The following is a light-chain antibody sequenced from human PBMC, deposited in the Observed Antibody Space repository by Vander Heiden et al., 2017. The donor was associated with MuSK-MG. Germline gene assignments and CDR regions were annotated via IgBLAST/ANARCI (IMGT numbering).Light chain of an antibody. CDR2: DVN. CDR1: SSDVGRYNY. CDR3: TSYTSSSTLV. V-gene: IGLV2-14*01. Sequence: QSALTQPASVSGSPGQSITISCTGTSSDVGRYNYVSWYQQHPGKAPKLMIYDVNNRPSGVSNRFSGSKSGNTASLNISGLQAEDEADYYCTSYTSSSTLVFGGGTKLTVL. J-gene: IGLJ2*01.